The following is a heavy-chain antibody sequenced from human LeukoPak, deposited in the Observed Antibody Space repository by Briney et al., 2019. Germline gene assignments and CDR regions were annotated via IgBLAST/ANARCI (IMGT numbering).Heavy chain of an antibody. J-gene: IGHJ4*02. CDR1: GGTFSSYA. Sequence: GASVKVSCKASGGTFSSYAISWVRQAPGQGLEWMGGIIPIFGTANYAQKFQGRVTITTDESTSTAYMELSSLRSEDTAVYYCATTGTTGTSFDYWGQGTLVTVSS. CDR3: ATTGTTGTSFDY. CDR2: IIPIFGTA. D-gene: IGHD1-1*01. V-gene: IGHV1-69*05.